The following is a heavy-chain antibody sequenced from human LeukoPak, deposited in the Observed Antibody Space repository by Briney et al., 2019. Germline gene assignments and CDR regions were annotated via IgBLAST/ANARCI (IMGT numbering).Heavy chain of an antibody. Sequence: GGSLRLSCAASGFTFDDYAMHWVRQAPGKGLEWVSGISWNSGSIGYADSVKGRFTISRDNAKNSLYLQMNSLRAEDTALYYCAKDIVSSGWRAFDIWGQGTMVTVSS. V-gene: IGHV3-9*01. CDR2: ISWNSGSI. D-gene: IGHD6-19*01. J-gene: IGHJ3*02. CDR1: GFTFDDYA. CDR3: AKDIVSSGWRAFDI.